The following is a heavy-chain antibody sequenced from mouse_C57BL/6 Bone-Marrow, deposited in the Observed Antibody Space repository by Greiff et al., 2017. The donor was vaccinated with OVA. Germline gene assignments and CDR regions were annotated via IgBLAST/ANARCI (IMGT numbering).Heavy chain of an antibody. Sequence: EVQLVESGAELVRPGASVKLSCTASGFNIKDDYMHWVKQRPEQGLEWIGWIDPENGDTEYAAKFQGKATITADTSSNTAYLQLSSLTSEDTAVYYCTTWGGDWGQGTTLTVSS. J-gene: IGHJ2*01. V-gene: IGHV14-4*01. CDR2: IDPENGDT. CDR3: TTWGGD. CDR1: GFNIKDDY.